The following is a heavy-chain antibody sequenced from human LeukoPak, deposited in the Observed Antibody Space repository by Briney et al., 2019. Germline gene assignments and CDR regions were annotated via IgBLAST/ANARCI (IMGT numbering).Heavy chain of an antibody. V-gene: IGHV1-2*02. J-gene: IGHJ5*02. CDR2: INPNSGGT. D-gene: IGHD3-3*01. CDR3: AREGGYYDFWSGYYTGRGYNWFDP. CDR1: GYTFTGYY. Sequence: ASVKVSCKASGYTFTGYYMHWVRQAPGQGLEWMGCINPNSGGTNYAQKFQGRVTMTWDTSISTAYMELSRLRSDDTAVYYCAREGGYYDFWSGYYTGRGYNWFDPWGQGTLVTVSS.